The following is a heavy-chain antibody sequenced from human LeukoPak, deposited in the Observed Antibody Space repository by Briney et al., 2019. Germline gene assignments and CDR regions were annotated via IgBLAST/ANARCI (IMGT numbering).Heavy chain of an antibody. V-gene: IGHV3-11*01. Sequence: TGGSLRLSCAASGFTFSDYSMSWIRQAPGKGLEWVSYISSSDSTIYYADSVKGRFTISRDNAKNSLYLQMNSLRAEDTAVYYCARGYCSSTSCYYPIDYWGQGTLVTVSS. J-gene: IGHJ4*02. CDR2: ISSSDSTI. CDR1: GFTFSDYS. D-gene: IGHD2-2*01. CDR3: ARGYCSSTSCYYPIDY.